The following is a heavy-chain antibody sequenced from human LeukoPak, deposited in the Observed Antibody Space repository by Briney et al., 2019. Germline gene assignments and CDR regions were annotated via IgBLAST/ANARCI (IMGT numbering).Heavy chain of an antibody. D-gene: IGHD3-10*01. J-gene: IGHJ6*03. CDR2: IFSGGTT. Sequence: GGSLRLSCAASGFSVSMKYMTWVRQAPGKGLEWVSVIFSGGTTYYADSVKGRFTVSRDNSKNMMYLQMNSLRAEDAAVYYCARFSGPGMQHYYYYTDVWGTGTTVTVSS. CDR3: ARFSGPGMQHYYYYTDV. CDR1: GFSVSMKY. V-gene: IGHV3-53*01.